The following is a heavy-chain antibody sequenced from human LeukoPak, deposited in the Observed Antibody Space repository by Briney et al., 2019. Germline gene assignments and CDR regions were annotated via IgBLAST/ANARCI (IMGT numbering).Heavy chain of an antibody. V-gene: IGHV3-23*01. D-gene: IGHD6-13*01. Sequence: LSLTCAVSGASIRSGNWWSWVRQAPGKGLEWVSAFSPSGGGTYYADSVKGRFTISRDNAKNSLYLQMNSLRAEDTAVYYCARVPGSSWSRDYYMDVWGKGTTVTVSS. J-gene: IGHJ6*03. CDR3: ARVPGSSWSRDYYMDV. CDR2: FSPSGGGT. CDR1: GASIRSGNW.